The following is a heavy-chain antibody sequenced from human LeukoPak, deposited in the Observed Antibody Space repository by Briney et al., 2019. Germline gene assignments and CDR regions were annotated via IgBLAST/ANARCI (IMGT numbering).Heavy chain of an antibody. Sequence: GASVKVSCKASGYTFTTYDINWVRQATGQGLEWMGWMNPNSGNTGYAQKFQGRIIITWNTSITTVYMELSSLRSEDTAVYYCARALKIGSSSRLDMDVWGKGTTVTVSS. CDR3: ARALKIGSSSRLDMDV. V-gene: IGHV1-8*03. D-gene: IGHD6-13*01. J-gene: IGHJ6*03. CDR1: GYTFTTYD. CDR2: MNPNSGNT.